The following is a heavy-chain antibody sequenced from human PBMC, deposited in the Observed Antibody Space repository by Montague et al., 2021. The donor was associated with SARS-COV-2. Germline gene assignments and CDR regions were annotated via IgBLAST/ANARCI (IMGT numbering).Heavy chain of an antibody. Sequence: TLSLTCTVSGDSVSSEIYHWSWIRQPAGKGLEWIGRIYTSGSTNYNPSLRSRVTISVDTSMNQFSLRLSSVTAADTAVYYCARVGGNHYRYFDYWGQGTLVTVSS. CDR2: IYTSGST. D-gene: IGHD1-26*01. J-gene: IGHJ4*02. CDR3: ARVGGNHYRYFDY. CDR1: GDSVSSEIYH. V-gene: IGHV4-61*02.